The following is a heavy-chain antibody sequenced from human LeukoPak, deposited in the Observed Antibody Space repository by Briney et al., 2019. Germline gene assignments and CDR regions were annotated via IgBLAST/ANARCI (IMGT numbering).Heavy chain of an antibody. CDR2: INQDGSQT. J-gene: IGHJ4*02. V-gene: IGHV3-7*01. Sequence: GGSLRLSCTASGFAFSDYWMSWVRQAPGKGLDWLANINQDGSQTSYVDSVRGRFTVSRDNAKNSLYLQMNSLRADDTAVYYCARDSSPRYSGYDWDYWGRGTLVTVSS. D-gene: IGHD5-12*01. CDR3: ARDSSPRYSGYDWDY. CDR1: GFAFSDYW.